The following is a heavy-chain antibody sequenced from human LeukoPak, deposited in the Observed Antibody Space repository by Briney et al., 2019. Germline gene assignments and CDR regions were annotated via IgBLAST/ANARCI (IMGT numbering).Heavy chain of an antibody. CDR2: IESDGSRT. J-gene: IGHJ4*02. D-gene: IGHD1-26*01. CDR3: AKERSESGIYPDY. CDR1: GITLSGYW. V-gene: IGHV3-74*01. Sequence: GASLRLSCAASGITLSGYWMYWVRQGPGKGLVHVSRIESDGSRTGYADSVKGRFTISRDNSKNTLYLQMNSLRAEDTAVYYCAKERSESGIYPDYWGQGTLVTVSS.